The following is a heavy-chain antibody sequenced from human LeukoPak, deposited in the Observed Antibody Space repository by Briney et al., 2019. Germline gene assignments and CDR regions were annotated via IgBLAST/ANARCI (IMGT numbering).Heavy chain of an antibody. CDR3: AKRVDRGALDY. CDR2: ISGSGGST. V-gene: IGHV3-23*01. Sequence: ETLSLTCAVYGGSFSGYYWSWIRQPPGKGLEWVSAISGSGGSTYYADSVKGRFTISRDNSKNTLYLQMNSLRAEDTAVYYCAKRVDRGALDYWGQGTLVTVSS. D-gene: IGHD5-12*01. J-gene: IGHJ4*02. CDR1: GGSFSGYY.